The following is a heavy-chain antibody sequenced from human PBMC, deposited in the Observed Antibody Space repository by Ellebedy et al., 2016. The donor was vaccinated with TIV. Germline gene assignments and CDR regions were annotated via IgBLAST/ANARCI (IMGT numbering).Heavy chain of an antibody. D-gene: IGHD3-9*01. V-gene: IGHV4-4*02. CDR3: ARMLTGYYNQYYEGMGV. J-gene: IGHJ6*02. CDR2: IFHTGRT. Sequence: SETLSLTXTVSGASLSSNNWWSWVRQPPGNGLEWIGDIFHTGRTNYNPSLRSRLTISVETSKNQLSLLLSSVTAADTAVYYCARMLTGYYNQYYEGMGVWGQGTTVTVSS. CDR1: GASLSSNNW.